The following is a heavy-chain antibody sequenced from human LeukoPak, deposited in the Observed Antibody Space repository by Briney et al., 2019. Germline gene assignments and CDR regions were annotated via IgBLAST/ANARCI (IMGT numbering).Heavy chain of an antibody. CDR3: ARVRGIAVAGNDY. J-gene: IGHJ4*02. V-gene: IGHV1-2*02. CDR1: GYTFTGYY. D-gene: IGHD6-19*01. CDR2: INPNSGGT. Sequence: ASVKVSCKSSGYTFTGYYMHWVRQAPGQGLEWMGWINPNSGGTNYAQTFQGRVTMTRDTSISTAYMELSRLRSDDTAVYYCARVRGIAVAGNDYWGQGSLVTVSS.